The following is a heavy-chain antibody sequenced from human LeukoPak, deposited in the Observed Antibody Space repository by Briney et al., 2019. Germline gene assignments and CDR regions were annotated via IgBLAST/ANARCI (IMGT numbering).Heavy chain of an antibody. J-gene: IGHJ6*02. Sequence: GASMKVSCKASGYTFTGYYMHWVRQAPGQGLEWMGWINPNSGGTNYAQKFQGRVTMTRDTSISTAYMELSRLRSDDTAVYYCARDYCGGSCYSSISGMDVWGQGTTVTVSS. CDR1: GYTFTGYY. V-gene: IGHV1-2*02. D-gene: IGHD2-15*01. CDR3: ARDYCGGSCYSSISGMDV. CDR2: INPNSGGT.